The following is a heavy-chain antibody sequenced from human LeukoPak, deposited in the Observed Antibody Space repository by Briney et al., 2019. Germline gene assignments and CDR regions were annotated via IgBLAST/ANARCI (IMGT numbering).Heavy chain of an antibody. CDR3: ARGLRGQWLRFHGRNDQLDH. Sequence: SRVTISVDTSKNQFSLKMSSVTAADTAVYYCARGLRGQWLRFHGRNDQLDHWGQGTLVTVSS. J-gene: IGHJ4*02. V-gene: IGHV4-34*01. D-gene: IGHD5-12*01.